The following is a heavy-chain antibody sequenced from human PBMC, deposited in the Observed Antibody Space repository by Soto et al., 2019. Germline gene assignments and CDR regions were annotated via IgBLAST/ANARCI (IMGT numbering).Heavy chain of an antibody. J-gene: IGHJ6*02. D-gene: IGHD6-13*01. CDR2: ISYDGSNK. CDR3: ARDPSIAAAGDYYYYGMDV. V-gene: IGHV3-30-3*01. CDR1: GFTFSSYA. Sequence: GGSLRLSCAASGFTFSSYAMHWVRQAPGKGLEWVAVISYDGSNKYYADSVKGRFTIPRDNSKNTLYLQMNSLRAEDTAVCYCARDPSIAAAGDYYYYGMDVWGQGTTVTVSS.